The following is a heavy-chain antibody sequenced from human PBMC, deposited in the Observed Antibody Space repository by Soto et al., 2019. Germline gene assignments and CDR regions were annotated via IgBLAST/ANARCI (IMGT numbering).Heavy chain of an antibody. CDR1: GFSLSTSGVG. CDR3: AHETAMVFCDYFDY. V-gene: IGHV2-5*02. Sequence: QITLKESGPTLVKPTQTLTLTCTFSGFSLSTSGVGVGWIRQPPGKALEWLALIYWDDAKRYSPSLKSRLTIPKDTSKNQVVLTMTNIDPVDTATYYCAHETAMVFCDYFDYWGQGTLVTVSS. CDR2: IYWDDAK. D-gene: IGHD5-18*01. J-gene: IGHJ4*02.